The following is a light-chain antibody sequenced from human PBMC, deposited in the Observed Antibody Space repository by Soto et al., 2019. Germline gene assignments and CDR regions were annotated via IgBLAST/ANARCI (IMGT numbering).Light chain of an antibody. J-gene: IGLJ1*01. Sequence: QSALTQPPSASGSPGQSVTISCTGTSSDVGDYNYVSWYQQHPGKAPKLMIYEVSKRPSGVPDRFSGSKSGNTASLTVSGLQADDEAYYYCSSHAGINNFVFGTGTKLTVL. V-gene: IGLV2-8*01. CDR2: EVS. CDR1: SSDVGDYNY. CDR3: SSHAGINNFV.